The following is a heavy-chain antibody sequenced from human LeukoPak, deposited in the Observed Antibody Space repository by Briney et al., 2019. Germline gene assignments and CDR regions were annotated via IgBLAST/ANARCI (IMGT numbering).Heavy chain of an antibody. D-gene: IGHD2-21*01. CDR1: GYTFTAYY. J-gene: IGHJ6*02. Sequence: ASVRVSSTASGYTFTAYYMHWVRQAPGQGVERMGWINPNSGGTNYAQKFQGRVTMTRDTSISTAYMELSRLRSDDTAVYYCAREEVIAGMDVWGQGTTVTVSS. V-gene: IGHV1-2*02. CDR3: AREEVIAGMDV. CDR2: INPNSGGT.